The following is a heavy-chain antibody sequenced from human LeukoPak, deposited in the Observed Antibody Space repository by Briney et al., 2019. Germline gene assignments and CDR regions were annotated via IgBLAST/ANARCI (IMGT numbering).Heavy chain of an antibody. Sequence: HPGGSLRLSCVASGITFRNYWMSWVRQAPGKGLEWVANINQDSSEKYYVDSVKGRFTISRDNAKNSLYLQLNTLRPEDTAVYYCVQGWRDNWGQGTLVTVSS. CDR2: INQDSSEK. J-gene: IGHJ4*02. D-gene: IGHD2-15*01. V-gene: IGHV3-7*01. CDR1: GITFRNYW. CDR3: VQGWRDN.